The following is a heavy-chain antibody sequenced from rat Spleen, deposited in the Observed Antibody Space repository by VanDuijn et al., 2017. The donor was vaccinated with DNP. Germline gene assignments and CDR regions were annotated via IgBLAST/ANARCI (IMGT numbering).Heavy chain of an antibody. J-gene: IGHJ4*01. CDR3: SRRGYRYNYDYALDV. V-gene: IGHV5S13*01. CDR2: ISPSGGST. D-gene: IGHD1-5*01. CDR1: GFTFSNSG. Sequence: EVQLVESGGGLVKPGRSLKLSCAASGFTFSNSGMAWVRQAPTKGLEWVASISPSGGSTYYRDSVRGRFIISRDNVKATLYLQMASLTSEDTATYFCSRRGYRYNYDYALDVWGQGTSVTVSS.